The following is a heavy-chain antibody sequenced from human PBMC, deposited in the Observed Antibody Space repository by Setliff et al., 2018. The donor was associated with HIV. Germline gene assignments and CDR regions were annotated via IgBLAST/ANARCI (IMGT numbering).Heavy chain of an antibody. D-gene: IGHD2-2*01. J-gene: IGHJ5*02. CDR2: INAGDGNT. CDR3: ARDRCNSVACYLYNWFDP. V-gene: IGHV1-3*01. CDR1: GYIFSNFA. Sequence: ASVKVSCKASGYIFSNFAMHWVRQVPGPRLEWMGWINAGDGNTKYSQNIQGRVTITRDTSATTVYMELSRLRSEDTAVYYCARDRCNSVACYLYNWFDPWGQGTLVTVSS.